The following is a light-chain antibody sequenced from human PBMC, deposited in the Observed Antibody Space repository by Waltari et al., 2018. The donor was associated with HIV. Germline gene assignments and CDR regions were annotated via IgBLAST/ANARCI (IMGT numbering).Light chain of an antibody. Sequence: SYKLTQPPSVSVSPGQTATITCSGNKLGDKYTSWYQQKPGQSPVLVIYEDSARPSGSPERFSGSNSGNTATLTISGTQTLDEADYYCQAWDSSIVVFGGGTKLTVL. CDR1: KLGDKY. CDR3: QAWDSSIVV. J-gene: IGLJ2*01. V-gene: IGLV3-1*01. CDR2: EDS.